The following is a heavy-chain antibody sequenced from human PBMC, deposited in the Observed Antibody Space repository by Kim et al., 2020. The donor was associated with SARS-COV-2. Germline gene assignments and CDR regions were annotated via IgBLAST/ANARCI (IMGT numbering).Heavy chain of an antibody. CDR3: ARSPRDGYNYPNYYYYGMDV. J-gene: IGHJ6*02. Sequence: GGSLRLSCAASGFTFSSYSMNWVRQAPGKGLEWVSSISSSSSYIYYADSVKGRFTISRDNAKNSLYLQMNSLRAEDTAVYYCARSPRDGYNYPNYYYYGMDVWGQGTTVTVSS. V-gene: IGHV3-21*01. CDR1: GFTFSSYS. D-gene: IGHD5-12*01. CDR2: ISSSSSYI.